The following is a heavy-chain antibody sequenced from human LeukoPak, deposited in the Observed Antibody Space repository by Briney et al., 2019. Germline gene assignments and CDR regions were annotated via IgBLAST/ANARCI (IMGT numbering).Heavy chain of an antibody. CDR3: ARPPRTDYYYYMDV. V-gene: IGHV3-23*01. J-gene: IGHJ6*03. CDR2: ISGSGANT. Sequence: GGSLRLSCAASGFTFSTYAMSWVRQAPGKGLEWVSTISGSGANTYYADSVRGRFTISRDNSKNTLYLHMNSLRAEDTAVYYCARPPRTDYYYYMDVWGKGTTVTVSS. CDR1: GFTFSTYA.